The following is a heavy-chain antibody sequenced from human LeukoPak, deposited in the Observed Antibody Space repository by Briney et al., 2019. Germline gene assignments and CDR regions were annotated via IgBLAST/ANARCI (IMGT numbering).Heavy chain of an antibody. D-gene: IGHD5-18*01. CDR1: GYTFTGYY. J-gene: IGHJ6*02. CDR2: INPNSGGT. Sequence: ASVKVSCKASGYTFTGYYMHWVRQAPGHGLEWMGWINPNSGGTNYAQKFQGWVTMTRDTSISTAYMELSRLRSDDTAVYYCARDTAMVTHYYGMDVWGQGTTVTVSS. CDR3: ARDTAMVTHYYGMDV. V-gene: IGHV1-2*04.